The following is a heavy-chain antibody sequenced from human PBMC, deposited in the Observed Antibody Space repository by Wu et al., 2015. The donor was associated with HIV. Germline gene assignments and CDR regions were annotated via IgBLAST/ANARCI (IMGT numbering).Heavy chain of an antibody. CDR2: INPNSGGT. CDR3: ARSLDILRYFDWLLYDAFDI. V-gene: IGHV1-2*02. CDR1: GYTFTGYY. Sequence: QVQLVQSGAEVKKPGASVKVSCKASGYTFTGYYMHWVRQAPGQGLEWMGWINPNSGGTNYAQKFQGRVTMTRDTSISTAYMELSRLRSDDTAVYYCARSLDILRYFDWLLYDAFDIWGQGTMVTVSS. J-gene: IGHJ3*02. D-gene: IGHD3-9*01.